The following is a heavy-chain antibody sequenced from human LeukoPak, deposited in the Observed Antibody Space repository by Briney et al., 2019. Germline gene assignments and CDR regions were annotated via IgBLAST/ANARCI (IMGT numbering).Heavy chain of an antibody. CDR3: ARESTKYYGDPFDY. CDR2: INAGNGNT. CDR1: GYTFTSYA. V-gene: IGHV1-3*01. Sequence: ASVKVSCKASGYTFTSYAMHWVRQAPGQRLEWMRWINAGNGNTKYSQKFQGRVTMTRDTSISTAYMELRRLRSDDTAVYYCARESTKYYGDPFDYWGQGTLVTVSS. D-gene: IGHD4-17*01. J-gene: IGHJ4*02.